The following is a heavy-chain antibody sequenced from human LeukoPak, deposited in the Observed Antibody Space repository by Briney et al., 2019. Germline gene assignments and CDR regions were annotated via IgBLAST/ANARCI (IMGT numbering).Heavy chain of an antibody. CDR1: GFTISSNY. J-gene: IGHJ6*02. V-gene: IGHV3-66*01. Sequence: GGSLRLSCVASGFTISSNYMSWVRQAPGKGLEWVSVIYTGGSTSYADSVKGRFTISRDSSKNTLFLQMNSLRAEDTAVYYCARASTLRTGDAHWGQGTTVTVSS. D-gene: IGHD7-27*01. CDR2: IYTGGST. CDR3: ARASTLRTGDAH.